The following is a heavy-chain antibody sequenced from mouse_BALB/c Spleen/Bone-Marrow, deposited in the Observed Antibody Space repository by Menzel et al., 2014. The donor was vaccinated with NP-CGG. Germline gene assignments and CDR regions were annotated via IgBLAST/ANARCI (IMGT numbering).Heavy chain of an antibody. Sequence: VQLQQSGAELVKPGASVKLSCKASGYTFTRYYMYWVKQRPGQGLEWIGEINPSNGGTNFNEKFKSKATLTVDKSSSTAYMQLSSLTSEDSAVYYCTRGRRDAMDYWGQGTSVTVSS. J-gene: IGHJ4*01. V-gene: IGHV1S81*02. CDR1: GYTFTRYY. CDR3: TRGRRDAMDY. CDR2: INPSNGGT.